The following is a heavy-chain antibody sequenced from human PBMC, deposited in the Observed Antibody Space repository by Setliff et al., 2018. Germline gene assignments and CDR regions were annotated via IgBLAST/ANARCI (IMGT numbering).Heavy chain of an antibody. D-gene: IGHD6-25*01. J-gene: IGHJ6*02. CDR3: ARVSGMGSPPYYYYYYGMDV. Sequence: PSETLSLTCTVSGGSISSSRYNWGWIRQPPGKGLEWIGSIYYSGSTYYNPSLKSRVTISVDTSKNQFSLKLSPVTAADTAVYYCARVSGMGSPPYYYYYYGMDVWGQGTTVTVSS. CDR2: IYYSGST. CDR1: GGSISSSRYN. V-gene: IGHV4-39*07.